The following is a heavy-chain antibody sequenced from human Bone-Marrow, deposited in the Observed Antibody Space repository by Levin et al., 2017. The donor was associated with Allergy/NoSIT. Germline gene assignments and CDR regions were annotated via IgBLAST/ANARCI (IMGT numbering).Heavy chain of an antibody. CDR1: GFTFSSYA. CDR2: ISYDGSNK. V-gene: IGHV3-30-3*01. J-gene: IGHJ4*02. CDR3: ARHMTGIAAAGTGVDY. Sequence: GGSLRLSCAASGFTFSSYAMHWVRQAPGKGLEWVAVISYDGSNKYYADSVKGRFTISRDNSKNTLYLQMNSLRAEDTAVYYCARHMTGIAAAGTGVDYWGQGTLVTVSS. D-gene: IGHD6-13*01.